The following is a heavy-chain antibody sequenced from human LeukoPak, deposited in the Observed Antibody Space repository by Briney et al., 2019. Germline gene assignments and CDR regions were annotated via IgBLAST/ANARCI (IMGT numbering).Heavy chain of an antibody. CDR2: ISAYNGDT. V-gene: IGHV1-18*01. CDR1: GYTFTSYG. Sequence: ASVKVSCKTSGYTFTSYGISWVRQAPGQGLEWMGWISAYNGDTHSAQKLQGRVTVTTDTSTSTAYMELRSLRSDDTAVYYCARGFPPRRQYDSSGYYSYYFDHWGQGTLVTVSS. D-gene: IGHD3-22*01. J-gene: IGHJ4*02. CDR3: ARGFPPRRQYDSSGYYSYYFDH.